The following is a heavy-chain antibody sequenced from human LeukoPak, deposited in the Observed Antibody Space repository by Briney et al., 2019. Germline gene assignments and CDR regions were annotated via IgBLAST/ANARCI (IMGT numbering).Heavy chain of an antibody. J-gene: IGHJ5*02. Sequence: GGSLRLSCAASGFTFSDQYIDWVRQAPGKGLEWVGRIRSNSDGGTIDYAAPVKGRFTLSRDDSKTTLYLQMNSLQTEDTAVYYCATDFYDSTWGQGTLVTVSS. CDR1: GFTFSDQY. V-gene: IGHV3-15*07. CDR3: ATDFYDST. D-gene: IGHD3-22*01. CDR2: IRSNSDGGTI.